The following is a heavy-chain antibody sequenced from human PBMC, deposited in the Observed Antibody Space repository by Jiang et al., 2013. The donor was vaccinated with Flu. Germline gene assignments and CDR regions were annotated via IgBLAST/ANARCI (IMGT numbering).Heavy chain of an antibody. Sequence: SGAEVKKPGSSVKVSCKASGGTFNNYAISWVRQAPGQGLEWIGAVIPIFDTRNYAQKFQGRVTIAADESTNTVYMELSSLRSEDTAIYYCAKGPGRDGYNSYFFDYWGQGTLVTVSS. J-gene: IGHJ4*02. CDR3: AKGPGRDGYNSYFFDY. V-gene: IGHV1-69*01. D-gene: IGHD5-24*01. CDR1: GGTFNNYA. CDR2: VIPIFDTR.